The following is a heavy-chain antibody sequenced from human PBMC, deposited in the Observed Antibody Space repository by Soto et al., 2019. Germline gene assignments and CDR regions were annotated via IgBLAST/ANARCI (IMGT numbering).Heavy chain of an antibody. Sequence: GGSLRLSCAASGFTFSSYGMHWVRQAPGKGLELVAVIWYDGSNKYYADSVKGRFTISRDNSKNTLYLQMNILRVEDTAVYYCAREGYYYDSSGSQGPFDYWGQGTLVTVSS. V-gene: IGHV3-33*01. J-gene: IGHJ4*02. D-gene: IGHD3-22*01. CDR2: IWYDGSNK. CDR3: AREGYYYDSSGSQGPFDY. CDR1: GFTFSSYG.